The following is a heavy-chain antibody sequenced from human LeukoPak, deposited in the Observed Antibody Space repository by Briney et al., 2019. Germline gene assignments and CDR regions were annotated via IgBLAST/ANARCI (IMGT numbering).Heavy chain of an antibody. Sequence: ASVKVSCKASGYTFPSYGISWVRQAPGQGLEWMGWISAYSGDTNYAQKFQGRATMTTDTSTSTAYMELRSLSSDDTAVYYCARDPKNYYDSSGTSYYYYGMDVWGQGTTVTVSS. V-gene: IGHV1-18*01. CDR2: ISAYSGDT. J-gene: IGHJ6*02. CDR3: ARDPKNYYDSSGTSYYYYGMDV. CDR1: GYTFPSYG. D-gene: IGHD3-22*01.